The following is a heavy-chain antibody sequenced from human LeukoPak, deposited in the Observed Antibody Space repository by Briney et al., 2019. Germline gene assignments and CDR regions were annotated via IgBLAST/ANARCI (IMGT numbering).Heavy chain of an antibody. CDR1: GGSFSGYY. J-gene: IGHJ4*02. CDR3: ARRGGSKIDY. Sequence: PSETLSLTCAVYGGSFSGYYWSWIRQPPGKGPEWIGSVYYSGNTYYSPSLKSRVTISVDTSKNQFSLKLSAVTAADTAVYYCARRGGSKIDYWGQGTLVTVSS. CDR2: VYYSGNT. D-gene: IGHD3-3*01. V-gene: IGHV4-34*01.